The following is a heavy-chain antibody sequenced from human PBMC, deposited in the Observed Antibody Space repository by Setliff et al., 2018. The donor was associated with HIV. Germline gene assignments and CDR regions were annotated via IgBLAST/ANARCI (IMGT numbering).Heavy chain of an antibody. CDR2: IYYSGST. CDR3: ASPSDHTAGAFDV. Sequence: SETLSLTCTVSGDSISSGGCYWSWIRQHPGKGLEWIGYIYYSGSTYYNPSLKSRVTISVDTSKSQFSLKLSSVTAADTAVYYCASPSDHTAGAFDVWGQGTMVTVSS. J-gene: IGHJ3*01. V-gene: IGHV4-31*02. CDR1: GDSISSGGCY.